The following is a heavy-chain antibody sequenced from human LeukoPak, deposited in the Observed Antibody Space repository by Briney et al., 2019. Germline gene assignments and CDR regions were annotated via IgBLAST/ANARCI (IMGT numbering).Heavy chain of an antibody. Sequence: SSETLSLTCTVSGGSISSSSYYWGWIRQPPGKGLEWIGSIYYSGSTYYNPSLKSRVTISVDTSKNQFSLKLSSVTAADTAVYYCARDEKLLLWFGEGAFDIWGQGTMVTVSS. J-gene: IGHJ3*02. CDR2: IYYSGST. D-gene: IGHD3-10*01. V-gene: IGHV4-39*02. CDR1: GGSISSSSYY. CDR3: ARDEKLLLWFGEGAFDI.